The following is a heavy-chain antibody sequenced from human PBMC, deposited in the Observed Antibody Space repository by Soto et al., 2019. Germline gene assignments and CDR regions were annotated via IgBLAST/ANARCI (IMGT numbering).Heavy chain of an antibody. D-gene: IGHD4-17*01. J-gene: IGHJ6*03. CDR3: ARGIGDYGDYMYYYYYYMDV. V-gene: IGHV1-3*01. Sequence: ASVKVSCKASGYTFTSYAMHWVRQAPGQRLEWMGWINAGSGNTKYSQKFQGRVTITRDTSASTAYMELSSLRSEDTAVYYCARGIGDYGDYMYYYYYYMDVWGKGTTVTVSS. CDR2: INAGSGNT. CDR1: GYTFTSYA.